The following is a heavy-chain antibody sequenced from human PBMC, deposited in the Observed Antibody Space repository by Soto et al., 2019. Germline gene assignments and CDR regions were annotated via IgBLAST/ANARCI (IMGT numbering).Heavy chain of an antibody. CDR1: GGSISSGGYS. CDR3: AREGRGYNAFDI. D-gene: IGHD1-20*01. Sequence: SETLSLTCAVSGGSISSGGYSWSWIRQPPGKGLEWIGYIYHSGSTYYNPSLKSRATISVDRSKNQFSLKLSSVTAADTAVYYCAREGRGYNAFDIWGQGTMVTVSS. J-gene: IGHJ3*02. CDR2: IYHSGST. V-gene: IGHV4-30-2*01.